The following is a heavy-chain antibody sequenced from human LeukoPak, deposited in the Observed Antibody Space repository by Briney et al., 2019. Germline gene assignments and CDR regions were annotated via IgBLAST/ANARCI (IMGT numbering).Heavy chain of an antibody. Sequence: GGSLRLSCAASGFSFGTYWMTWVRQTPGKGLEWVANIKHDGSDAYYVDSVAGRLTVSRDNAKNSLYLQMNSLRAEDTAVYYCAKIEGKYQLANVPDHWGQGTLVTVSS. D-gene: IGHD2-2*01. CDR1: GFSFGTYW. J-gene: IGHJ4*02. CDR3: AKIEGKYQLANVPDH. V-gene: IGHV3-7*01. CDR2: IKHDGSDA.